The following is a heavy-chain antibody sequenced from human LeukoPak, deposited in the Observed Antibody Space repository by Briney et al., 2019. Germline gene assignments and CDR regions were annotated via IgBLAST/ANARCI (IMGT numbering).Heavy chain of an antibody. Sequence: SEALSLTCAVYGESLSKYYWTWIRHSPAKGLEWIGEINHRGSTNLNPSLKSRVTLSVDTSKYQFSLKLTCVAAADAAVYYCASSVGSTDYWGQGTLVTVSS. CDR1: GESLSKYY. V-gene: IGHV4-34*01. CDR2: INHRGST. D-gene: IGHD1-26*01. CDR3: ASSVGSTDY. J-gene: IGHJ4*02.